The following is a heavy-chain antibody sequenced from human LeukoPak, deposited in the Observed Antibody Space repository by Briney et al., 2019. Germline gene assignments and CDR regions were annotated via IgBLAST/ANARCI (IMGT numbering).Heavy chain of an antibody. CDR1: GFTFSSYW. J-gene: IGHJ4*02. CDR3: ARGMYYDILTGYYQGYYFDH. CDR2: IKQDGSEE. D-gene: IGHD3-9*01. Sequence: GGSLRLSCAASGFTFSSYWTSWVRQAPGKGLEWVANIKQDGSEEYYVDSVKGRFTISRDNAKNSLYLQMNSLRAEDTAVYYCARGMYYDILTGYYQGYYFDHWGQGTLVTVSS. V-gene: IGHV3-7*01.